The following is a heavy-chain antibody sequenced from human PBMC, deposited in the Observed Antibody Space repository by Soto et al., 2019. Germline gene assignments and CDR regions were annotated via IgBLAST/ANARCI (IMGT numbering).Heavy chain of an antibody. CDR1: GGSMSSYY. D-gene: IGHD6-13*01. CDR3: ARGVGYSSSWYTRWFDP. J-gene: IGHJ5*02. Sequence: SETLSLTCTVSGGSMSSYYWSWIRQPPGKGLEWIGYIYYSGSTNYNPSLKSRVTISVDTSKNQFSLKLSSVTAADTAVYYCARGVGYSSSWYTRWFDPWGQGPLVTVS. CDR2: IYYSGST. V-gene: IGHV4-59*01.